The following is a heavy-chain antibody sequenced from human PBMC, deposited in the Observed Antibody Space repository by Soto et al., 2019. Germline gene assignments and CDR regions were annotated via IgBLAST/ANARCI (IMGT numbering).Heavy chain of an antibody. Sequence: GGSLRLSCAASGFTFSSYSMNWVRQAPGKGLEWVSSISSSSSYIYYADSVKGRFTISRDNAKNSLYLQMNSLRAEDTAVYYCARAIAAAGTVSQFDYWGQGTLVTVSS. J-gene: IGHJ4*02. V-gene: IGHV3-21*01. CDR2: ISSSSSYI. CDR3: ARAIAAAGTVSQFDY. CDR1: GFTFSSYS. D-gene: IGHD6-13*01.